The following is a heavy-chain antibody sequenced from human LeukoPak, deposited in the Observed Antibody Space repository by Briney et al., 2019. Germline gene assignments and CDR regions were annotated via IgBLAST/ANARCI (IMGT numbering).Heavy chain of an antibody. CDR2: TSGSGTGT. V-gene: IGHV3-23*01. Sequence: QPGGSLRLSCAASGFTFSSYAMSWVRQAPGKGLEWVSTTSGSGTGTYYADSVKGRFTISRDNSKYTLYLQMNSLRADDTAVYYCAKGGYSSGWRNYFDYWGQGTLVTVSS. J-gene: IGHJ4*02. D-gene: IGHD6-19*01. CDR3: AKGGYSSGWRNYFDY. CDR1: GFTFSSYA.